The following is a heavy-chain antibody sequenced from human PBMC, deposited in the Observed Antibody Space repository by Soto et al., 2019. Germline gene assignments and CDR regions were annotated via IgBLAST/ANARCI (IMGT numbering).Heavy chain of an antibody. J-gene: IGHJ4*02. D-gene: IGHD3-22*01. V-gene: IGHV3-74*01. CDR2: LKSDGSGT. Sequence: EVQLVESGGGLVQPGGSLRLSCAASGFTFSSYWMHWVRQAPGKGLVWVSRLKSDGSGTTYADSVKGRLTISRDNAKNTVDLQMNSLRAEDTAVYDWVRGECAYYDGKGYLGRHWGQGTLVTVSS. CDR3: VRGECAYYDGKGYLGRH. CDR1: GFTFSSYW.